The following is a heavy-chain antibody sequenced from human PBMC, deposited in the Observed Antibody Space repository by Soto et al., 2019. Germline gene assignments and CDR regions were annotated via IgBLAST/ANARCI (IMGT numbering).Heavy chain of an antibody. J-gene: IGHJ5*02. CDR3: AKDRSNDYLVPPFDP. Sequence: EVQLLESGGGLVQPGGSLRLSCAASGFTFSSYAMSWVRQAPGKGLEWVSAISGSGGSTYYADSVKGRFTISRDNSKNTLYLQMNSLRAEYTAVYYCAKDRSNDYLVPPFDPWGQGTLVTVSS. CDR2: ISGSGGST. D-gene: IGHD5-12*01. CDR1: GFTFSSYA. V-gene: IGHV3-23*01.